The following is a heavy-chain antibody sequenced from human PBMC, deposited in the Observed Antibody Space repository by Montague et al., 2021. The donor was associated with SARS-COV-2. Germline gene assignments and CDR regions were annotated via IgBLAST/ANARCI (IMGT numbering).Heavy chain of an antibody. CDR1: VGSISSYS. J-gene: IGHJ6*02. V-gene: IGHV4-59*13. Sequence: SETLSLTCTVSVGSISSYSWTWIGQPPVKGLESIGYLYYTGSTNYNPSLESRVTISLDTSKNQFSLKLSSVTAADTAVYYCARGHYYGRKDYYYGVDVWAKGPRSPSP. CDR2: LYYTGST. D-gene: IGHD3-10*01. CDR3: ARGHYYGRKDYYYGVDV.